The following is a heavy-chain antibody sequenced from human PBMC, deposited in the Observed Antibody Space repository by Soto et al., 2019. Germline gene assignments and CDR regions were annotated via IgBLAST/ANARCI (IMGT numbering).Heavy chain of an antibody. Sequence: SETLSLTCVVSGGSISSYYWSWLRQSAGKGLEWIGRIYSSGTTNYNPSLKSRVTMAGDTSKNQFSLKLTSVTAADTAVYYCARGPGSYNSFDLWGQGTLVTVSS. CDR3: ARGPGSYNSFDL. V-gene: IGHV4-4*07. CDR2: IYSSGTT. J-gene: IGHJ5*02. CDR1: GGSISSYY. D-gene: IGHD3-10*01.